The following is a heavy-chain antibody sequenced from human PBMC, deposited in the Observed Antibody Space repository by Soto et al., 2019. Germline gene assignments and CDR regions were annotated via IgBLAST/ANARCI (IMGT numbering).Heavy chain of an antibody. CDR2: ISGSGGST. CDR1: GSTFSSYA. J-gene: IGHJ5*02. V-gene: IGHV3-23*01. D-gene: IGHD3-22*01. Sequence: EVQLLESGGGLVQPGGSLRLSCAASGSTFSSYAMSWVRQAPGKGLEWVSAISGSGGSTYYADSAKGRFTISRDNSKNTLYLQVNSLRAEDTAVYYCAKGMRYFSDSQEGWFDPWGRGTLVTVSS. CDR3: AKGMRYFSDSQEGWFDP.